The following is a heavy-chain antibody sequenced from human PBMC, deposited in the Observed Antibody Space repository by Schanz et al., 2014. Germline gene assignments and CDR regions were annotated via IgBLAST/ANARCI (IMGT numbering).Heavy chain of an antibody. CDR2: MIGSGSSV. CDR1: GFNFNTYA. V-gene: IGHV3-23*01. CDR3: AKDGRLPYYGTGSDFDY. D-gene: IGHD3-22*01. J-gene: IGHJ4*02. Sequence: EVQLLESGGGLAQPGGSLRLACAASGFNFNTYAMSWVRQAPGKGLEWVSRMIGSGSSVFYADSVKGRFTISRDNLKNTVYLQMNSLRAEDTAVYYCAKDGRLPYYGTGSDFDYWGQGTLVAVSS.